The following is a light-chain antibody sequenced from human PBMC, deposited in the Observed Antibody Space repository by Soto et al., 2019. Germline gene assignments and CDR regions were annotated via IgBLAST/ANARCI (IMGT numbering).Light chain of an antibody. V-gene: IGKV3-20*01. Sequence: EIVLTQSPGTLSLSPGERATLSCRASQSVSSTYLAWYQQKPGQAPRLLIYGASSRAADIPDRFSGSGSGTDFTLTISRLEPEDFAVYYCQQYGCSSWTFGQGTKVEIK. CDR3: QQYGCSSWT. J-gene: IGKJ1*01. CDR1: QSVSSTY. CDR2: GAS.